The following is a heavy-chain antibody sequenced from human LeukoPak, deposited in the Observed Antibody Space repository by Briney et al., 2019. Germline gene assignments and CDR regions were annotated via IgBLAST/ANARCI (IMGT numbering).Heavy chain of an antibody. J-gene: IGHJ4*02. CDR1: GFSLSTSGVG. D-gene: IGHD5-18*01. CDR3: AHALPTNTAMAHGADY. CDR2: IYWNDDK. Sequence: SGPTLVNPTQTLTLTCTFSGFSLSTSGVGVGWIRQPPGKALEWLALIYWNDDKRYSPSLKSRLTITKDTSKNQVVLTMTNMDPVDTATYYCAHALPTNTAMAHGADYWGQGTLVTVSS. V-gene: IGHV2-5*01.